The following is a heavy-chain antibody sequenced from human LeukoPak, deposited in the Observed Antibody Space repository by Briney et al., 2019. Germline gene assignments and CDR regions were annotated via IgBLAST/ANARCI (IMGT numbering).Heavy chain of an antibody. V-gene: IGHV3-30-3*01. CDR1: GFIFSTHS. CDR3: ARAPWGVGATPPY. J-gene: IGHJ4*02. D-gene: IGHD1-26*01. Sequence: PGGSLRLSCAASGFIFSTHSMFWVRQAPGKGLEWVAVISYDGSNTNYADSVKGRFTISRDNSKNTLYLQMDSLRTDDTAMYYCARAPWGVGATPPYWGQGTLVTVSS. CDR2: ISYDGSNT.